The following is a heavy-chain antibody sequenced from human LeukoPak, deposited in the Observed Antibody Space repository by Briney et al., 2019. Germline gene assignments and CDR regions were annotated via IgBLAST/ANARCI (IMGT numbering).Heavy chain of an antibody. J-gene: IGHJ4*02. V-gene: IGHV1-69*13. CDR2: IIPIFGTA. CDR3: ARSLPYYYGSGSYGGGYFDY. D-gene: IGHD3-10*01. CDR1: GGTFSSYA. Sequence: SVKVSCKASGGTFSSYAISWVRQAPGQGLEWMGGIIPIFGTANYAQKFQGRVTITADESTSTAYMELSSLRSEDTAVYYCARSLPYYYGSGSYGGGYFDYWGQGTLVTVSS.